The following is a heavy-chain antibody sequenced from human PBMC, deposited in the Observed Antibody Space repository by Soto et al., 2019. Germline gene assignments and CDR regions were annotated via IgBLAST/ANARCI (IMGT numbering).Heavy chain of an antibody. Sequence: SVKVSCKASGGTFSSYAISWVRQAPGQGLEWMGGIIPIFGTANYAQKFQDRVTITADESTSTAYMELSSLRSEDTAVYYCARATYYYDSSDYYPNWFDXWGQGTLVTVSS. J-gene: IGHJ5*02. CDR1: GGTFSSYA. V-gene: IGHV1-69*13. D-gene: IGHD3-22*01. CDR3: ARATYYYDSSDYYPNWFDX. CDR2: IIPIFGTA.